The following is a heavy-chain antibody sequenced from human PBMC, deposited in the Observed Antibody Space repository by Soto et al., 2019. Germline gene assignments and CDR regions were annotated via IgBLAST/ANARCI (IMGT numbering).Heavy chain of an antibody. D-gene: IGHD1-20*01. CDR1: GYTFSNYY. Sequence: ASVKVSCKGAGYTFSNYYMHWVRQAPGQGLEWMGIINPSGDCTSYAQEFQGRVTMTRETSTSTLYMELSSLRSADTAVYYCARDTLTATNLLGYFDYWGQGALVTVSS. CDR2: INPSGDCT. J-gene: IGHJ4*02. V-gene: IGHV1-46*01. CDR3: ARDTLTATNLLGYFDY.